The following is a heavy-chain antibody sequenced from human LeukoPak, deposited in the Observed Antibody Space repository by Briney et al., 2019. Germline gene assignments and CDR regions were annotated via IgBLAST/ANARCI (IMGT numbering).Heavy chain of an antibody. CDR2: IYSGGST. J-gene: IGHJ5*02. V-gene: IGHV3-53*01. D-gene: IGHD3-22*01. Sequence: PGGSLRLSCAASGFTVSSNYISWVRQAPGKGLEWVSVIYSGGSTYYADSVKGRFTISRDNSKNTLYLQMNGLRAEDTAVYYCARDLRYYDSSGYHNWFDPWGQGTLVTVSS. CDR1: GFTVSSNY. CDR3: ARDLRYYDSSGYHNWFDP.